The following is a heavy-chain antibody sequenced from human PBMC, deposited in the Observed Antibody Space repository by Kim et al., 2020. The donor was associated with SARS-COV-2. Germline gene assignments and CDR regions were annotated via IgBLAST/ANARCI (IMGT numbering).Heavy chain of an antibody. V-gene: IGHV3-30*18. D-gene: IGHD6-19*01. CDR1: GFTFSSYG. J-gene: IGHJ6*02. CDR3: AKDALFGYSSGWSYYYYGMDV. CDR2: ISYDGSNK. Sequence: GGSLRLSCAASGFTFSSYGMHWVRQAPGKGLEWVAVISYDGSNKYYADSVKGRFTISRDNSKNTLYLQMNSLRAEDTAVYYCAKDALFGYSSGWSYYYYGMDVWGQGTTVTVSS.